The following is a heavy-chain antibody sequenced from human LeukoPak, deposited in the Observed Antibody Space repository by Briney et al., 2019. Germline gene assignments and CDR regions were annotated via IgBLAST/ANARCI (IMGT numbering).Heavy chain of an antibody. V-gene: IGHV4-39*07. D-gene: IGHD2-15*01. CDR3: ARAAKGYCSGGSCSEFDY. CDR1: SGSISTSNYY. Sequence: PSETLSLTCTVSSGSISTSNYYWGWVRQPPGKALEWIGNIFYTGSTYYSPSLKSRVTISLDTSRNQFSLRLNSVTAADTAVYYCARAAKGYCSGGSCSEFDYWGQGTLVTISS. CDR2: IFYTGST. J-gene: IGHJ4*02.